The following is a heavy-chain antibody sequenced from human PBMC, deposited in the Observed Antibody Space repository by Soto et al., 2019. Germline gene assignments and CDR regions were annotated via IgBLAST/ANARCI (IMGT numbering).Heavy chain of an antibody. D-gene: IGHD3-10*01. V-gene: IGHV4-59*08. CDR2: FRSGGGT. CDR1: GDSISSYN. J-gene: IGHJ6*02. Sequence: QVQLQESGPGLVKPSETLSLTCTVSGDSISSYNLAWIRQPPGKGLEWIGYFRSGGGTSYNPSLEGAVPKSPAAPLKRFSLRRTSGTAADTAGDYCVRQGPGVLHGLVDVGGQGPTVTVSS. CDR3: VRQGPGVLHGLVDV.